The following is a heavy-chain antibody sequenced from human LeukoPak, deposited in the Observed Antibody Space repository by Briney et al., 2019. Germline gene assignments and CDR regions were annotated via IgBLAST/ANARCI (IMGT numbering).Heavy chain of an antibody. J-gene: IGHJ4*02. D-gene: IGHD2-15*01. Sequence: GGSLRLSCAASGFTFSSYEMNWVRQAPGKGLEWVSYISSSGSTIYYADSVKGRFTISRDNAKNSLYLQMNSLRAEDTAVYYCTRGDCSGGSCYLSLTTIDYWGQGTLVTVSS. CDR1: GFTFSSYE. CDR2: ISSSGSTI. CDR3: TRGDCSGGSCYLSLTTIDY. V-gene: IGHV3-48*03.